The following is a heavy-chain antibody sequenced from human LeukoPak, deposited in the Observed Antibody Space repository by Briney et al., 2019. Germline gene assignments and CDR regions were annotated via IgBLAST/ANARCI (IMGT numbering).Heavy chain of an antibody. V-gene: IGHV4-39*07. D-gene: IGHD3-22*01. CDR3: ARDLRLDTYYYDSSGYFDS. CDR2: IYYSGST. CDR1: GSSISSSSYY. J-gene: IGHJ4*02. Sequence: SETLSLTCTVSGSSISSSSYYWGWIRQPPGKGLEWIGSIYYSGSTYYNPSLKSRVTISVDTSKNQFSLKLSSVTAADTAVYYCARDLRLDTYYYDSSGYFDSWGQGTLVTVSS.